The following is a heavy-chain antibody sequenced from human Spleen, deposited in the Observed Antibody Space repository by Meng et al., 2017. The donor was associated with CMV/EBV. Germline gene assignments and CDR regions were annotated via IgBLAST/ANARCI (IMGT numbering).Heavy chain of an antibody. CDR2: INPSGGST. D-gene: IGHD3-10*01. CDR1: GYTFTSYD. CDR3: ARYDGGINDY. V-gene: IGHV1-46*01. Sequence: ASVKVSCKASGYTFTSYDINWVRQATGQGLEWMGVINPSGGSTSYAQKFQGRVTMTRDTSTSTVYMEVSSLRSEDTAVYYCARYDGGINDYWGQGTLVTVSS. J-gene: IGHJ4*01.